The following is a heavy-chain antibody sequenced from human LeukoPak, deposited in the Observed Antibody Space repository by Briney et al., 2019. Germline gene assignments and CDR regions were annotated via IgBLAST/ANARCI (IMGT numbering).Heavy chain of an antibody. CDR3: ARLARINDRSPMDTAMVSVPDY. D-gene: IGHD5-18*01. J-gene: IGHJ4*02. V-gene: IGHV1-3*01. Sequence: GASVKVSCKASGYTFTSYAMHWVRQAPGQRLEWMGWINAGNGNTKYSQKLQGRVTMTTDTSTSTAYMELRSLRSDDTAVYYCARLARINDRSPMDTAMVSVPDYWGQGTLVTVSS. CDR1: GYTFTSYA. CDR2: INAGNGNT.